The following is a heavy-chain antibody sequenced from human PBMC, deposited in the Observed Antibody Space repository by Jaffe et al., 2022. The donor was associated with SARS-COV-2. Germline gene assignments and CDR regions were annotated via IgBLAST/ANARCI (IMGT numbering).Heavy chain of an antibody. CDR3: AKDSGDYLGSGPAFDF. V-gene: IGHV3-66*02. D-gene: IGHD4-17*01. Sequence: EVKLVESGGGLVQPGGSLRLSCAASGFSVRTNYMTWVRQAPGKGLEWVSVVYRDGRTFYADSVKGRFTISRDNSKNTVDLQMNSLTTEDTAVYYCAKDSGDYLGSGPAFDFWGQGTLVAVSS. J-gene: IGHJ4*02. CDR2: VYRDGRT. CDR1: GFSVRTNY.